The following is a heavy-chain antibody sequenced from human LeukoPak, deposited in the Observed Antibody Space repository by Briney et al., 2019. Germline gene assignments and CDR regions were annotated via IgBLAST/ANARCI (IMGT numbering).Heavy chain of an antibody. CDR2: ISGSGGST. Sequence: GGSLRLSCAASGFTFSSYAMSWVRQAPGKGLEWVSAISGSGGSTYYADSVKGRFTISRDNSKNTLYLQMNSLRAEDTAVYYCAKDEPDYFDSSGCRHYYNGMDVWGQGTTVTVSS. V-gene: IGHV3-23*01. CDR1: GFTFSSYA. D-gene: IGHD3-22*01. J-gene: IGHJ6*02. CDR3: AKDEPDYFDSSGCRHYYNGMDV.